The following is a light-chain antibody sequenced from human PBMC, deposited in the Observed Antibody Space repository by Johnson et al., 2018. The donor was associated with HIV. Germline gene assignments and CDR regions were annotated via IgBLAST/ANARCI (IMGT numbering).Light chain of an antibody. CDR2: ENN. J-gene: IGLJ1*01. V-gene: IGLV1-51*02. Sequence: QSVLTQPPSVSAAPGQSVTISCSGSSSNIGDNYVYWYQQLPGTAPKLLIYENNKRPSGIPDRFSGSKSGTSATLGITGLQPGDEADYYCGTWDSSLTTSYVFGTGTKVTVL. CDR1: SSNIGDNY. CDR3: GTWDSSLTTSYV.